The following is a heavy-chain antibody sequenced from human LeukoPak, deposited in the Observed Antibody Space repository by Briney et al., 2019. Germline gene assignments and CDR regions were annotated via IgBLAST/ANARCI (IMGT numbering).Heavy chain of an antibody. D-gene: IGHD5-18*01. J-gene: IGHJ2*01. CDR2: IYYSGST. CDR1: GGSISSGGYY. CDR3: ARFGYSLNNAASRWYFDL. V-gene: IGHV4-31*03. Sequence: SETLSLTCTVSGGSISSGGYYWSWIRQHPGKGLEWIGYIYYSGSTYYNPSLKSRVTISVDTSKNQFSLKLSSVTAADTAVYYCARFGYSLNNAASRWYFDLWGRGTLVTVSS.